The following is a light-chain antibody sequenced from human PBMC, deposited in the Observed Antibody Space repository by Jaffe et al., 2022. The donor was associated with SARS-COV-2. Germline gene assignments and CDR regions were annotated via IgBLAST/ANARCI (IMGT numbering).Light chain of an antibody. Sequence: EIVLTQSPGTLSLSPGERVTLSCRASQSITNSHLAWYQQKPGRAPRLLIYETSTRATGIPDRFSGSGSVTDFTLTISRLEPEDFAVYYCHQYGRPPLTFGPGTKVDIK. J-gene: IGKJ3*01. CDR1: QSITNSH. V-gene: IGKV3-20*01. CDR2: ETS. CDR3: HQYGRPPLT.